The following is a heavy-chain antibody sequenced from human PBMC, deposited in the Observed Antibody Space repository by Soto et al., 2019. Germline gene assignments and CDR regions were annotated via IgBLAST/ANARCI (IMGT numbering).Heavy chain of an antibody. Sequence: EVQLVESGGGLVQPGGSLRLSCAASGITLSSYWMTWVRQAPGKGLEWVANIKMDGSVKYYVDSVKGRFTISRDNAKNSLYLQMNSLGLEDTAVYYCVGGGITFANWGQGSLVTVSS. V-gene: IGHV3-7*04. J-gene: IGHJ4*02. CDR3: VGGGITFAN. D-gene: IGHD3-16*01. CDR1: GITLSSYW. CDR2: IKMDGSVK.